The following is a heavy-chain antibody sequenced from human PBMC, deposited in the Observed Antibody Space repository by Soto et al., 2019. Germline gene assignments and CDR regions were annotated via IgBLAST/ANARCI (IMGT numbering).Heavy chain of an antibody. CDR2: ISYDGSNK. CDR1: GFTFSSYG. D-gene: IGHD2-21*01. CDR3: AKDSTHKCGGDCYPGALFDY. J-gene: IGHJ4*02. V-gene: IGHV3-30*18. Sequence: QVQLVESGGGVVQPGRSLRLSCAASGFTFSSYGMHWVRQAPGKGLEWVAVISYDGSNKYYADSVKGRFTISRDNSKNTLYLQMNSLRAEDTAVYYCAKDSTHKCGGDCYPGALFDYWGQGTLVTVSS.